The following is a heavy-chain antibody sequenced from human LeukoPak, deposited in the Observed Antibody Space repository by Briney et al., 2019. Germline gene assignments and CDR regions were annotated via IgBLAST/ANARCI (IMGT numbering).Heavy chain of an antibody. CDR1: GYIFTGYY. V-gene: IGHV1-46*01. CDR3: VRIGYSSGWYSGPYDY. Sequence: ASVRVSCKASGYIFTGYYIHWVRQVPGQGPEWMGIIDPNGGSTSYPLKFQSRLTLTSDTSTSTVFMDFSSMRSEDTSIYYCVRIGYSSGWYSGPYDYWGQGTLVTVSS. CDR2: IDPNGGST. D-gene: IGHD6-19*01. J-gene: IGHJ4*02.